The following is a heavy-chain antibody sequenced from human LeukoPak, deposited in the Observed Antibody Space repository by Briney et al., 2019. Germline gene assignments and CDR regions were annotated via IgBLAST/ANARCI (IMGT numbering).Heavy chain of an antibody. D-gene: IGHD3/OR15-3a*01. CDR3: ATVAPEDYYFDY. V-gene: IGHV1-24*01. J-gene: IGHJ4*02. CDR2: FDPEDGET. Sequence: ASVKVSCKASGYTFTDYYMHWVRQAPGKGLEWMGGFDPEDGETIYAQKFQGRVAMTEDTSTDTAYMELSSLRSEDTAVYYCATVAPEDYYFDYWGQGTLVTVSS. CDR1: GYTFTDYY.